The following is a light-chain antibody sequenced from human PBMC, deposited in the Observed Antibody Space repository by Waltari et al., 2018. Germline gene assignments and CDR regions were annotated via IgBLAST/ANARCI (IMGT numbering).Light chain of an antibody. CDR3: DSYAGSNNFVV. J-gene: IGLJ3*02. CDR1: SSDVGGYNY. CDR2: EVY. Sequence: QSALTQPPSASGSPGQSVTISCTGTSSDVGGYNYVSWYQHHPGKAPKLLIYEVYKRPPGVPDRFSGSKSGNTAALTVSGLQPEDEADYYCDSYAGSNNFVVFGGGTKLTVL. V-gene: IGLV2-8*01.